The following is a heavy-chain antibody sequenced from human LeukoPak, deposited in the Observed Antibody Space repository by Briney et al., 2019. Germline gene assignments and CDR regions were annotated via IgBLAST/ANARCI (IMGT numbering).Heavy chain of an antibody. V-gene: IGHV3-48*03. CDR1: GFTFSSYE. CDR2: ISSSGSTI. Sequence: GGSLRLSCAASGFTFSSYEMNWVRQAPGKGLEWVSYISSSGSTIYYEDSVKGRFTISRGNAKNSLYLQMNSLRAEDTAVYYCALMVVVVAADNDAFDIWGQGTMVTVSS. CDR3: ALMVVVVAADNDAFDI. J-gene: IGHJ3*02. D-gene: IGHD2-15*01.